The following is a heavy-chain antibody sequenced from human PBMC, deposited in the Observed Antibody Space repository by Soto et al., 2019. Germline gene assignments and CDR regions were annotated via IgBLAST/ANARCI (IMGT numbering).Heavy chain of an antibody. CDR2: IHHRGNS. CDR3: VRGERQQQRDY. CDR1: GDSISSDKW. J-gene: IGHJ4*02. V-gene: IGHV4-4*02. D-gene: IGHD6-13*01. Sequence: QVQLQESGPGLVKPSGTLSLTCAVSGDSISSDKWWSWVRQPPGKGLEWIGEIHHRGNSNYNPSLKSRVIISVDKSKNQFSLKLSSVTDADTAVYYCVRGERQQQRDYLGQGTLVTVSS.